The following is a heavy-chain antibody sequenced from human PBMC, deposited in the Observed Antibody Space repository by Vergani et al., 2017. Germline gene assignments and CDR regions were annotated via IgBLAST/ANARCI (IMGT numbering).Heavy chain of an antibody. V-gene: IGHV3-23*01. CDR1: GFTFSSYA. J-gene: IGHJ3*02. CDR2: ISGSGGST. Sequence: EVQLLESGGGLVQPGGSLRLSCAASGFTFSSYAMSWVRQAPGKGLEWVSAISGSGGSTYYADSVKGRFTISRDNSKNTLYLQMNSLRAEDTAVYYCARDRWGATSAFDIWGQGTMVTVSS. CDR3: ARDRWGATSAFDI. D-gene: IGHD1-26*01.